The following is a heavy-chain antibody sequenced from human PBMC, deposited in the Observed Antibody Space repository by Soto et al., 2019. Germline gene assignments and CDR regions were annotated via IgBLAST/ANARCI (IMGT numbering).Heavy chain of an antibody. CDR3: AKGGAIVAAGTRVYLSSSMHV. V-gene: IGHV1-2*02. J-gene: IGHJ6*04. Sequence: GASVKVSCKASGYTFTGYYVHWVRQAPGQGLEWMGWINPNSGDTYLAQRFQGRVTMNRDTSIGTAYMELRGLTSDDTAEYYCAKGGAIVAAGTRVYLSSSMHVSGKAPTLTVSS. CDR2: INPNSGDT. D-gene: IGHD1-26*01. CDR1: GYTFTGYY.